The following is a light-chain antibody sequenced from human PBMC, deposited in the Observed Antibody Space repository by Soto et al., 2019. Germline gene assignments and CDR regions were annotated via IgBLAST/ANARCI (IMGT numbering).Light chain of an antibody. CDR3: HQYGVSPGT. CDR2: GSS. Sequence: EIVLTQSPGTLSLSPGERATLSCRASQGVDNFLAWYQQKPVQAPRLLIYGSSSRATGIPDRFSGSGYGTDFTLTISRLEPEDFAVYYCHQYGVSPGTFGQGTTVEIK. V-gene: IGKV3-20*01. CDR1: QGVDNF. J-gene: IGKJ1*01.